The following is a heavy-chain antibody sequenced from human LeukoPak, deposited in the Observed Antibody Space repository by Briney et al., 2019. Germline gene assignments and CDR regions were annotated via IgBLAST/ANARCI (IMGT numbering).Heavy chain of an antibody. J-gene: IGHJ4*02. CDR3: ARSDRGPEY. CDR2: INIDGSEK. Sequence: GGSLRLSCSASGFTFSSRWMNWVRQAPGRGPEWGAIINIDGSEKHYVDSVKGRFTISRDNAKNSLYLQMSSLRAEDTAMYYCARSDRGPEYWGQGTLVTVSS. V-gene: IGHV3-7*01. CDR1: GFTFSSRW. D-gene: IGHD6-25*01.